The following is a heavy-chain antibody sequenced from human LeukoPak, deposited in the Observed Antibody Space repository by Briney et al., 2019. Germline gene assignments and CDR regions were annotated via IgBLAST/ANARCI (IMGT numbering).Heavy chain of an antibody. CDR1: GGSISSFY. V-gene: IGHV4-59*08. Sequence: SETLSLTCTVSGGSISSFYWSWIRQPPGKGLEWIGYIYNSESTNYNPSLKSGVTISVGTSKNQFSLMLTSVTASDTAMYYCAGHCSGGTCPLSFDAFDIWGQGTMVTVSS. J-gene: IGHJ3*02. CDR2: IYNSEST. CDR3: AGHCSGGTCPLSFDAFDI. D-gene: IGHD2-15*01.